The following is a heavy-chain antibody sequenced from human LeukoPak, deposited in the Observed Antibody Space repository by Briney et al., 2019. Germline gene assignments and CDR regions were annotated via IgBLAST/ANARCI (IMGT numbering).Heavy chain of an antibody. Sequence: SETLSLTCTVSGGSISTSNYYWGWIRQPPGKGLEWIGNIFYSGSTYYSPSLRSRVTISLDTSRNQFSLKLSSVTAADTAVYYCARASPTGYTSSWYSNGWFDPWGQGTLVTVSS. CDR3: ARASPTGYTSSWYSNGWFDP. CDR1: GGSISTSNYY. CDR2: IFYSGST. V-gene: IGHV4-39*07. J-gene: IGHJ5*02. D-gene: IGHD6-13*01.